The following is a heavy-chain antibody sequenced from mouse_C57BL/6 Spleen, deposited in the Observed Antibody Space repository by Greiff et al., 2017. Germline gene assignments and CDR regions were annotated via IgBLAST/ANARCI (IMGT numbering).Heavy chain of an antibody. CDR1: GFTIKDYY. J-gene: IGHJ3*01. CDR2: IDPEDGDT. Sequence: VQLQQSGAELVRPGASVKLSCTASGFTIKDYYMHWVKQRPEQGLEWIGRIDPEDGDTEYAPKFPGKGTMTEDTSSNTTYRQLSGLTSEDTAVYYCTANWDVPFAYWGQGTLVTVSA. CDR3: TANWDVPFAY. D-gene: IGHD4-1*02. V-gene: IGHV14-1*01.